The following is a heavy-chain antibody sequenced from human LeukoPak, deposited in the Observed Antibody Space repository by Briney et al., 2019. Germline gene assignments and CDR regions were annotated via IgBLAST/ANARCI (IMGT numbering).Heavy chain of an antibody. V-gene: IGHV1-2*06. Sequence: ASVKVSCKASGYTFTGYYMHWVRQAPGRGLEWMGRINPNSGGTNYAQKFQGRVTMTRDTSISTAYMELSRLRSDDTAVYYCARDPPNYYDSSGYYLDDYWGQGTLVTVSS. CDR2: INPNSGGT. CDR3: ARDPPNYYDSSGYYLDDY. D-gene: IGHD3-22*01. CDR1: GYTFTGYY. J-gene: IGHJ4*02.